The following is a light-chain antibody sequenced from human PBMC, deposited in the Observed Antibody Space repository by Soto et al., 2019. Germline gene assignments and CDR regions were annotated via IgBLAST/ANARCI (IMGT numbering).Light chain of an antibody. CDR1: QGIGST. CDR3: QRYNNWPLT. CDR2: DSS. J-gene: IGKJ4*01. Sequence: EIVLTQSPAALSVSPGERVTLSCRASQGIGSTLAWYQQKPGQTPRLLIYDSSNRAIGIPARFSGSRSGTEFALTINGLQSEEFAVYYCQRYNNWPLTFGGGTKGEIK. V-gene: IGKV3-15*01.